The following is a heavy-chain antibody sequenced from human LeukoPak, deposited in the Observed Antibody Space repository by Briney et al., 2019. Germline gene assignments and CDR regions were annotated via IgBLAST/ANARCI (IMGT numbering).Heavy chain of an antibody. V-gene: IGHV3-72*01. CDR2: SRNKANSYTT. CDR3: ARDPAWGYYDSSGYDYMDV. Sequence: GGSLRLSCAASGFTFSDHYMDWVRQAPGKGLEWIGRSRNKANSYTTEYAASVKGRFTISRDNSKNLLYLQMNSLKTEDTAVYYCARDPAWGYYDSSGYDYMDVWGKGTTVTVSS. J-gene: IGHJ6*03. CDR1: GFTFSDHY. D-gene: IGHD3-22*01.